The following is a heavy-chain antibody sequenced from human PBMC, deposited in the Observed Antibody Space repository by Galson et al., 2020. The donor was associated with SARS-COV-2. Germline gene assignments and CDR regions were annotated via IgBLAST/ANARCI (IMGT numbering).Heavy chain of an antibody. D-gene: IGHD6-19*01. CDR3: AREVAGMHNWFDP. V-gene: IGHV3-21*01. CDR1: GFTFSSYS. CDR2: ISSSSSYI. J-gene: IGHJ5*02. Sequence: GESLKISCAASGFTFSSYSMNWVRQAPGKGLEWVSSISSSSSYIYYADSVKGRFTISRDNAKNSLYLQINSLRAEDTAVYYCAREVAGMHNWFDPWGQGTLVTVSS.